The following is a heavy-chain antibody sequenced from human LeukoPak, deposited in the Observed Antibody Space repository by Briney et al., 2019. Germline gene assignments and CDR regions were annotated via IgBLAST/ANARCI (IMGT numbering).Heavy chain of an antibody. Sequence: SETLSLTCTVSGGSINSYYWNWIRQPPGKGLEWLGYIHSSGNTRYNPSVRSRVTMSVDTSKNQFSLKLSSVTAADTAVYYCGRAGRYCSGGSCYGENWFDPWGQGTLVTVSS. CDR3: GRAGRYCSGGSCYGENWFDP. V-gene: IGHV4-59*01. CDR1: GGSINSYY. CDR2: IHSSGNT. J-gene: IGHJ5*02. D-gene: IGHD2-15*01.